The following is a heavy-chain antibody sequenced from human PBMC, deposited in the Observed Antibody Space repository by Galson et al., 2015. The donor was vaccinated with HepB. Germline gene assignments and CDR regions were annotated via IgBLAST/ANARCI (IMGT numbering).Heavy chain of an antibody. CDR1: GYSFSNYG. CDR2: ISVYNGKT. CDR3: ARDGSTNYYDSRSYYPTDY. J-gene: IGHJ4*02. V-gene: IGHV1-18*04. D-gene: IGHD3-22*01. Sequence: SVKVSCKASGYSFSNYGINWVRQAPGQGPEWMGWISVYNGKTNYAQKFQGRVTMTTDTSTRNAYMELRRLRSDDTAVYFCARDGSTNYYDSRSYYPTDYWGQGTLVTVSS.